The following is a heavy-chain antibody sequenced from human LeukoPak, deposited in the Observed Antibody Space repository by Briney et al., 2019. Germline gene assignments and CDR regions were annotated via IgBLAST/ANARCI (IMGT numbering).Heavy chain of an antibody. J-gene: IGHJ6*03. V-gene: IGHV3-48*03. CDR2: ISSSGSTI. CDR3: ARGAYRYSSRWYGDYYYMDV. D-gene: IGHD6-13*01. Sequence: QTGGSLRLSCAASGFTFSSYEMNWVRQAPGKGLEWVSYISSSGSTIYYADSVKGRFTISRDNAKNSLYLQMDSLRAEDTAVYYCARGAYRYSSRWYGDYYYMDVWGKGTTVTVSS. CDR1: GFTFSSYE.